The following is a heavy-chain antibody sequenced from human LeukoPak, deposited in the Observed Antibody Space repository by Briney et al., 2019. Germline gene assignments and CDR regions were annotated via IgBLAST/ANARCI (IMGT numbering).Heavy chain of an antibody. J-gene: IGHJ4*02. CDR2: ISSSGSTI. CDR1: GFTYSDYY. CDR3: ARARKSGYSYGLDY. V-gene: IGHV3-11*01. Sequence: GGSLRLSCAASGFTYSDYYMSWIRQAPGKGLEWVSYISSSGSTIYYADSVKGRFTISRDNAKNSLYLQMNSLRAEDTAVYYCARARKSGYSYGLDYWGQGTLVTVSS. D-gene: IGHD5-18*01.